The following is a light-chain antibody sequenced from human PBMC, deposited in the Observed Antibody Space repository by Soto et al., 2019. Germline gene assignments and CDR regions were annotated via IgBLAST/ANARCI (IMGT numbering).Light chain of an antibody. J-gene: IGKJ1*01. Sequence: DLPMTQSPSSVSASVGDRLTIXXRASRDISNSLAWYQQTPGKAPKLXLRGASSLHRGVPSRFSGGGAGTEFTLTISSLQPEDFATYYCQQSGAFPRTFGQGTKVDI. CDR3: QQSGAFPRT. CDR1: RDISNS. CDR2: GAS. V-gene: IGKV1-12*01.